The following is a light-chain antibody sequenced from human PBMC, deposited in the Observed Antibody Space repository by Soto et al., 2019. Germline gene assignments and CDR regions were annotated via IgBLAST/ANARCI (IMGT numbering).Light chain of an antibody. CDR3: ATWDDSLDGGV. V-gene: IGLV1-44*01. CDR1: SSNIGSNT. Sequence: QSVLTQPPSVSGTPGQRVTISCSGSSSNIGSNTVNWYQQVPGTAPKLLIYSNNQRPSGVPDRFSGSKSGTSASLAISGLQSEDEADYHCATWDDSLDGGVFGGGTKLTVL. J-gene: IGLJ3*02. CDR2: SNN.